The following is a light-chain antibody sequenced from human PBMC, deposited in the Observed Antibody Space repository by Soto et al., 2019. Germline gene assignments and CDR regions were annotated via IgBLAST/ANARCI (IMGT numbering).Light chain of an antibody. Sequence: AIQMTQSPSSLSASVGDRVTITCQASQDIKNELGWYQQKPGKAPNVLIYAASTLLSGVPSRFSGAGSGTDFTLTFSSLQPEDFATYYCLQDHNYPRTFGQGTRVEIK. J-gene: IGKJ1*01. V-gene: IGKV1-6*01. CDR1: QDIKNE. CDR2: AAS. CDR3: LQDHNYPRT.